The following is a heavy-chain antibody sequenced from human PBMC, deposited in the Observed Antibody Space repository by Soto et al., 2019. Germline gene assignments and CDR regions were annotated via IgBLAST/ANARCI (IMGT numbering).Heavy chain of an antibody. D-gene: IGHD3-16*01. CDR1: GFTFSSYA. CDR2: ISGSGGST. V-gene: IGHV3-23*01. Sequence: GGSLRLSCAASGFTFSSYAMSWVRQAPGKGLEWVSAISGSGGSTYYADSVKGRFTISRDNSKNTLYLQMNNLRAEDTAVYYCAKDWVGNRRTYYFDYWGQGTLVTVSS. CDR3: AKDWVGNRRTYYFDY. J-gene: IGHJ4*02.